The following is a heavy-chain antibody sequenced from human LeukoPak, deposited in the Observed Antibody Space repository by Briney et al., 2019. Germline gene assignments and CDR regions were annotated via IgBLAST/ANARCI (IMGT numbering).Heavy chain of an antibody. D-gene: IGHD3-22*01. CDR1: GFTFSTYW. CDR3: ARAIDGEGYYDSSGYYWD. CDR2: IKQDGTDK. V-gene: IGHV3-7*01. Sequence: PGGSLRLSCAGSGFTFSTYWMSWVRQAPGKGLDWVANIKQDGTDKYYVDSVKGRFTISRDNAKNSLYLQMNSLRAEDTAVYYCARAIDGEGYYDSSGYYWDWGQGTLVTVSS. J-gene: IGHJ4*02.